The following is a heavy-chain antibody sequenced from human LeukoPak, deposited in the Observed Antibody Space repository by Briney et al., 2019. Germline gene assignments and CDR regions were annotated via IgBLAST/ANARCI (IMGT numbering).Heavy chain of an antibody. J-gene: IGHJ3*02. CDR2: IIPIFGIA. CDR1: GGTFSSYA. V-gene: IGHV1-69*04. CDR3: AREGVVTATEAFDI. Sequence: GASVKVSCKASGGTFSSYAINWVRQAPGQGLEWMGRIIPIFGIANYAQKFQGRVTITADKSTSTAYMELSSLRSEDTAVYYCAREGVVTATEAFDIWGQGAMVTVSS. D-gene: IGHD2-21*02.